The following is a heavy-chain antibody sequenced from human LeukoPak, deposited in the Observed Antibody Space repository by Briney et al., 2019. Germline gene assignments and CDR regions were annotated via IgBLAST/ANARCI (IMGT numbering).Heavy chain of an antibody. CDR2: ISGSGGST. CDR3: AKVSAEQEGVSGFFDY. Sequence: PGGSLRLSCAASGFTFSSYAMSWVRQAPGKGLEWVSAISGSGGSTYYADSVKGRFTISRDNSKNTLYLQMNSLRAEDTAVYYCAKVSAEQEGVSGFFDYWGQGTLVTVSS. V-gene: IGHV3-23*01. J-gene: IGHJ4*02. CDR1: GFTFSSYA. D-gene: IGHD3-9*01.